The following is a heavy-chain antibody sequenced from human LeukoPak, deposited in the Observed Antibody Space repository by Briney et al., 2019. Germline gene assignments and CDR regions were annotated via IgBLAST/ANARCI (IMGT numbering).Heavy chain of an antibody. D-gene: IGHD3-16*01. CDR2: ISSGSSTM. J-gene: IGHJ4*02. Sequence: GGPLRLSCAASGFRFNEYSMNWVRQAPGKGLEWISYISSGSSTMLYADSVRGRFTISRGNAKDSLYLQMNSLRDDDTAVCYCARDWGSLSYLDFWGQGTLVTVSS. CDR3: ARDWGSLSYLDF. CDR1: GFRFNEYS. V-gene: IGHV3-48*02.